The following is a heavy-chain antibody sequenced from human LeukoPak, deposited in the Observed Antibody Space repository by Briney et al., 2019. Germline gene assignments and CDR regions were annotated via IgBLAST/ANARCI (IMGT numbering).Heavy chain of an antibody. CDR3: ANGGPYYYDSSGYYYHY. V-gene: IGHV3-48*02. J-gene: IGHJ4*02. CDR2: ISGSSATI. Sequence: GGSLRLSCAASGFTFSTYNMNWVRQAPGKGLEWVSYISGSSATIYYADSVKGRFTISRDNVKNSLYLQMNSLRDEDTAVYYCANGGPYYYDSSGYYYHYWGQGTLVTVSS. CDR1: GFTFSTYN. D-gene: IGHD3-22*01.